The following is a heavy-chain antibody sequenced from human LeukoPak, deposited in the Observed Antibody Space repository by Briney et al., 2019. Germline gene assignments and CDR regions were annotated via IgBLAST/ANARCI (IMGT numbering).Heavy chain of an antibody. CDR2: VYYSGST. V-gene: IGHV4-39*01. CDR1: GGSISSSNYY. J-gene: IGHJ4*02. CDR3: ARICSTTSCHLDY. D-gene: IGHD2-2*01. Sequence: SETLSLTCTVSGGSISSSNYYWGWIRQPPGKGLEWIGSVYYSGSTYYNPSLKSRVTISVDTSKNQFSLKLSSLTAACTAVYYCARICSTTSCHLDYWGQGTLVTVSS.